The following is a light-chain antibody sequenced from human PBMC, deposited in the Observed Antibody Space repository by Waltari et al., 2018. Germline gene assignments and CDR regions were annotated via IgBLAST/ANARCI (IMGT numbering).Light chain of an antibody. CDR2: LVS. CDR3: MQALQTPLT. CDR1: QSLLHSNGYNY. Sequence: DIVMTQSPLSLPVTPGEQASIPCRSSQSLLHSNGYNYLNWYLQKPGQSPQLLIYLVSTRASGVPDRFSGSGSGTDFTLKISRVEAEDAGVYYCMQALQTPLTFGGGTKVEI. J-gene: IGKJ4*01. V-gene: IGKV2-28*01.